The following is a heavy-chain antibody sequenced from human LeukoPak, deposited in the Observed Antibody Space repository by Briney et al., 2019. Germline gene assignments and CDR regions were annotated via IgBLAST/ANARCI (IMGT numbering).Heavy chain of an antibody. J-gene: IGHJ4*02. CDR3: ARRNYYDSSGYQYYFDY. Sequence: SETLSLTCTVSGGSISSGVYYWSWIRQPPGKGLEWIGDIYYSGSTYYNPSLKSRVTISVDTPKNQFSLKLSSVTAADTAVYYCARRNYYDSSGYQYYFDYWGQGTLVTVSS. V-gene: IGHV4-30-4*01. CDR2: IYYSGST. CDR1: GGSISSGVYY. D-gene: IGHD3-22*01.